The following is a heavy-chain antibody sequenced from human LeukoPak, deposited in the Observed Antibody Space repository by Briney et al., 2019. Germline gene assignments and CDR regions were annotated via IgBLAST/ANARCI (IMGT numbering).Heavy chain of an antibody. CDR2: IIPIFGTA. D-gene: IGHD3-10*01. CDR1: GYTFTSYD. CDR3: ARVAQSYGSGSYEDFDY. J-gene: IGHJ4*02. V-gene: IGHV1-69*05. Sequence: SVKVSCKASGYTFTSYDINWVRQAPGQGLEWMGGIIPIFGTANYAQKFQGRVTITTDESTSTAYMELSSLRSEDTAVYYCARVAQSYGSGSYEDFDYWGQGTLVTVSS.